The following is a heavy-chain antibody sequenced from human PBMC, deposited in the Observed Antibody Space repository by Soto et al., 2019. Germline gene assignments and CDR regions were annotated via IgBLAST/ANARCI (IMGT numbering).Heavy chain of an antibody. Sequence: GASVKVSCKASGGTFSSYAISWVRQAPGQGLEWMGGIIPIFGTANYAQKFQRRVTITADESTSTAYMELSSLRSEDTAVYYCARIRFYYDSIGFLNWGQGTLVTVSS. V-gene: IGHV1-69*13. CDR3: ARIRFYYDSIGFLN. CDR1: GGTFSSYA. J-gene: IGHJ4*02. D-gene: IGHD3-22*01. CDR2: IIPIFGTA.